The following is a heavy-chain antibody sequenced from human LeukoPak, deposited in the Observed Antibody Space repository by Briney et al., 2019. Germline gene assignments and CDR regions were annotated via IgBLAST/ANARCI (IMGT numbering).Heavy chain of an antibody. D-gene: IGHD7-27*01. CDR3: ARVQAAGDGYYFDF. V-gene: IGHV4-34*01. CDR2: INHSGST. Sequence: SETLSLTCAVYGGSFNNYYWSWIRQAPGKGLEWIGEINHSGSTNYNPSLKRRVTISADTSKNQFSLKLSSVSAADTAVYYCARVQAAGDGYYFDFWGQGTLVTVSS. CDR1: GGSFNNYY. J-gene: IGHJ4*02.